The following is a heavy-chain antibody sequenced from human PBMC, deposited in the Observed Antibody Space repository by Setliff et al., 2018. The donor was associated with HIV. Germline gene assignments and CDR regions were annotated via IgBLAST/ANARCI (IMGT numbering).Heavy chain of an antibody. Sequence: VKVSCKASGYTFTDYFVHWVRQAPGQGLEWMGWINPNSGATNYVQDFQGRVTMTRDTSINTVYMELSGLTSDDTAFYYCASDAVSGYDWKWFNSWGQGTLVTVSS. CDR1: GYTFTDYF. D-gene: IGHD5-12*01. V-gene: IGHV1-2*02. J-gene: IGHJ5*01. CDR3: ASDAVSGYDWKWFNS. CDR2: INPNSGAT.